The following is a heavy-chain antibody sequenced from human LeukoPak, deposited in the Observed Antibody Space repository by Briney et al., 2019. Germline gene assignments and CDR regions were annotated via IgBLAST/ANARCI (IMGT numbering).Heavy chain of an antibody. J-gene: IGHJ4*02. Sequence: GGSLRLSCAASGFTFSSYAMSRVRQAPGKGLEWVSAISGSGGSTYYADSVKGRFTISRDNSKNTLYLQMNSLRAEDTAVYYCAKLRGVSGVSGGNDYWGQGTLVTVSP. CDR3: AKLRGVSGVSGGNDY. CDR2: ISGSGGST. V-gene: IGHV3-23*01. D-gene: IGHD3-10*01. CDR1: GFTFSSYA.